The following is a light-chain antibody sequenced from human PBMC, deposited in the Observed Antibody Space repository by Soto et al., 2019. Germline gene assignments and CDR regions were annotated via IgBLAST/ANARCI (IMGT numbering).Light chain of an antibody. CDR3: QQYNNWPRT. J-gene: IGKJ1*01. CDR1: QSVSSTY. Sequence: EIVLTQSPGTLSLSPGERATLSCRSSQSVSSTYLAWYQQKPGQAPRLLIYGVSSRATGIPDRFSASGSGTEFTLTISSLQSEDFAVYYCQQYNNWPRTFGQGTKVDIK. CDR2: GVS. V-gene: IGKV3-20*01.